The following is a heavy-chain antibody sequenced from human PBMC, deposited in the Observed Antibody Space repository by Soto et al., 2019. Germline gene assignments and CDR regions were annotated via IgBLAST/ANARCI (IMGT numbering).Heavy chain of an antibody. V-gene: IGHV4-30-4*01. CDR1: GGSTSSGDYY. J-gene: IGHJ6*02. Sequence: PSETLSLTCTVSGGSTSSGDYYWSWIRQPPGKGLEWIGYIYYSGSTYYNPSLKSRVSISVDTSKNQFSLKLSSVTAADTAVYYCARVISGQIRYGMDGWGQGTTVTVSS. CDR3: ARVISGQIRYGMDG. D-gene: IGHD3-10*01. CDR2: IYYSGST.